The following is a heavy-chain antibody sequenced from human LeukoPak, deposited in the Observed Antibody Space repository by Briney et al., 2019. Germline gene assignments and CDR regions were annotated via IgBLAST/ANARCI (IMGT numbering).Heavy chain of an antibody. J-gene: IGHJ4*02. Sequence: GGSLRLSCAASGFTFSSYGMHWVRQAPGKGLEWVSSISSSSSYRYYEESVKGRFSISRDNARNSLYLQMNSLRAEDTAVYYCARDSPNEAILWWSVDYWGQGTLVTVSS. V-gene: IGHV3-21*01. CDR3: ARDSPNEAILWWSVDY. CDR1: GFTFSSYG. D-gene: IGHD2-21*01. CDR2: ISSSSSYR.